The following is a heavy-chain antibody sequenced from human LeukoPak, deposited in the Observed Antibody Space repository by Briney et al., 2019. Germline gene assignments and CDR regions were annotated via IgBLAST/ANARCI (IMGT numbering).Heavy chain of an antibody. CDR1: GITLSSYG. Sequence: GGSLRLSCAVSGITLSSYGMSWVRQAPGKGLEWVAGKSDSGGRTNYADSVKGRFTISRDNPKNTLYLQMNSLRAEDTAVYFCAKRGVVIRVILVGFHKEAYYFDSWGQGALVTVPS. CDR3: AKRGVVIRVILVGFHKEAYYFDS. V-gene: IGHV3-23*01. CDR2: KSDSGGRT. D-gene: IGHD3-22*01. J-gene: IGHJ4*02.